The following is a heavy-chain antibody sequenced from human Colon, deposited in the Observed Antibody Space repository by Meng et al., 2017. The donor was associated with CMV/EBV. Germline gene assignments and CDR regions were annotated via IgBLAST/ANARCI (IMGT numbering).Heavy chain of an antibody. D-gene: IGHD2-2*01. Sequence: GGSLRPSCAAAGSTFSSHAMTWVRQDPEKGLEWVSAISASGATTYYADSVRGRFTISRDDSKNSLSLQMNNLRGEDSAVYYCARGYGPAAIIDFWGQGTLVTVSS. CDR3: ARGYGPAAIIDF. CDR1: GSTFSSHA. CDR2: ISASGATT. V-gene: IGHV3-23*01. J-gene: IGHJ4*02.